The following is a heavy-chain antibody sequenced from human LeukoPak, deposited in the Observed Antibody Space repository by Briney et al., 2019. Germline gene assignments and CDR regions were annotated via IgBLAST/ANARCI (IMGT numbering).Heavy chain of an antibody. J-gene: IGHJ4*02. CDR2: IYTSGST. V-gene: IGHV4-61*02. Sequence: KSSETLSLTCTVSGGSISSGSYYWSWIRQPAGKGLEWIGRIYTSGSTNYNPSLKSRVTISVDTSKNQFSLKLSSVTAADTAVYYCARAPSTYSFGPFDYWGQGTLVTVSS. CDR1: GGSISSGSYY. D-gene: IGHD5-18*01. CDR3: ARAPSTYSFGPFDY.